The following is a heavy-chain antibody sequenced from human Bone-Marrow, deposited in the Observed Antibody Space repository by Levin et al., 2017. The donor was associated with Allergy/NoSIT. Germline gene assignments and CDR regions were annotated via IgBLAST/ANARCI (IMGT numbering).Heavy chain of an antibody. J-gene: IGHJ4*02. CDR3: ARDKRAATPYYLDD. D-gene: IGHD2-15*01. V-gene: IGHV3-9*01. CDR2: ISWNSGSR. Sequence: SLRLSRAASGFTFDDYAMHWVRQAPGKGLEWVSGISWNSGSRGYADSVKGRFTISRDNAKNSLYLQMNSLRPEDTALYYCARDKRAATPYYLDDWGQGTLVTVSS. CDR1: GFTFDDYA.